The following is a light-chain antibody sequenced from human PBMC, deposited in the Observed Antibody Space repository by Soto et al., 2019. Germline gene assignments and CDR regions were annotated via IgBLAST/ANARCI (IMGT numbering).Light chain of an antibody. CDR3: AAWHDNLNGQL. CDR2: FDD. CDR1: NSNIGRYS. J-gene: IGLJ3*02. Sequence: QSVLTQPPSLSGTPGQRVTLTCSGSNSNIGRYSVNWYQHFPATAPKILVYFDDERPSGVPDRFSGSKSGPAASLAISRLHSEDEAEDSYAAWHDNLNGQLFGGGTQLTVL. V-gene: IGLV1-44*01.